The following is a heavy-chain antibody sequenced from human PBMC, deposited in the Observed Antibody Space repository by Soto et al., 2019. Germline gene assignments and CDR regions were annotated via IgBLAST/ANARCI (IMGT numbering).Heavy chain of an antibody. V-gene: IGHV3-30*18. Sequence: QVQLVESGGGVVQPGRSLRLSCAASGFTFSSYGMHWVRQAPGKGLEWVAVISYDGSNKYYADSVKGRFTISRDNSKNTLYLQMNSLRAEDTAVYYCAKYFPHSSGNRGRAFDIWGQGTMVTVSS. CDR2: ISYDGSNK. CDR3: AKYFPHSSGNRGRAFDI. CDR1: GFTFSSYG. D-gene: IGHD3-22*01. J-gene: IGHJ3*02.